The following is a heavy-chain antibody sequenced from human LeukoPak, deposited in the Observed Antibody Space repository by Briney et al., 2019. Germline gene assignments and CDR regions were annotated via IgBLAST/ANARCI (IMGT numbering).Heavy chain of an antibody. J-gene: IGHJ6*02. CDR1: GGTFSSYA. V-gene: IGHV1-69*13. CDR2: IIPIFGTA. D-gene: IGHD6-13*01. Sequence: ASVKVSCKASGGTFSSYAISWVRQAPGQGLEWMGGIIPIFGTANYAQKFQGRVTITADESTSTAYMELSSLRSEDTAVYYCARGLTLVLGYYYYGMDVWGQGTTVTVSS. CDR3: ARGLTLVLGYYYYGMDV.